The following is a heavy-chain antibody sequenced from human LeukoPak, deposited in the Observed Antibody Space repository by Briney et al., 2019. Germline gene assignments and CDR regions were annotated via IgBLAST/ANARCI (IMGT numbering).Heavy chain of an antibody. Sequence: GESLKISCKGSGYSFTSYWIGWVRQMPGKGLEWMGIIYPGDSDTRYSPSFQGQVTISADKSISTAYLQWSSLKASDTAMYYCARLEGDCSGGSCYDGRDAFDIWGQGTMVTVSS. D-gene: IGHD2-15*01. CDR2: IYPGDSDT. CDR1: GYSFTSYW. J-gene: IGHJ3*02. V-gene: IGHV5-51*01. CDR3: ARLEGDCSGGSCYDGRDAFDI.